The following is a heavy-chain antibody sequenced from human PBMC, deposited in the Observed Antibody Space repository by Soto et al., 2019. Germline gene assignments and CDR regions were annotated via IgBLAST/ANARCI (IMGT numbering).Heavy chain of an antibody. CDR3: VRQGFGRLHGLVAV. CDR1: DDSSSSYK. J-gene: IGHJ6*02. V-gene: IGHV4-59*08. D-gene: IGHD3-10*01. Sequence: QVQLQESGPGLVKPSETLSLTCTVSDDSSSSYKWSWIRQPPGRRLEWIGYIDSNGGTSYNPSLQARVTISIDPSTTQFSLTLSSVTAADTAVSYCVRQGFGRLHGLVAVWGQGTTVTVSS. CDR2: IDSNGGT.